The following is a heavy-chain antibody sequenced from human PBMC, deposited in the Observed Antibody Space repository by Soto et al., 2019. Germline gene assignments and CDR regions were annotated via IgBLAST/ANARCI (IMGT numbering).Heavy chain of an antibody. CDR3: ARYLRLLFHGDWFDP. V-gene: IGHV4-30-4*01. Sequence: PSETLSLTCTVSGGSISSGHYYWSWIRQPPGKGLEWIGYIYYSGSTYYNPSLKSRVTISVDTSKNQFSLKLSSVTAADTAVYYCARYLRLLFHGDWFDPWGQGTLVTVSS. CDR2: IYYSGST. CDR1: GGSISSGHYY. J-gene: IGHJ5*02. D-gene: IGHD2-21*02.